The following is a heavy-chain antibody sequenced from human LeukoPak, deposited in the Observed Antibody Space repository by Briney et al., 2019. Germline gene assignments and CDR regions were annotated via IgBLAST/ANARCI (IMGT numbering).Heavy chain of an antibody. V-gene: IGHV1-8*03. CDR2: MNPNSGNT. J-gene: IGHJ3*02. D-gene: IGHD3-22*01. Sequence: AASVKVSCKASGYTFTSYDINWVRQATGQGLEWMGWMNPNSGNTGYAQKFQGRVTITRNTSISTAYMELSSLRSEDTAVYYCARGGSIVVVMASAFDIWGQGTMVTVSS. CDR1: GYTFTSYD. CDR3: ARGGSIVVVMASAFDI.